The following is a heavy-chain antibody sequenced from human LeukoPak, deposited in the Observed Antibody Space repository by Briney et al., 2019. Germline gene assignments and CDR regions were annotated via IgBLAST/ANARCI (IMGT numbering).Heavy chain of an antibody. Sequence: ASVKVSCKASGGTFSSYAISWVRQAPGQGLEWMGGIIPIFGTANYAQKFQGRVTITTDESTSTAYMELSSLRSEDTAVYYCARDMDNALSSGWYSNGFDPWGQGTLVTVSS. CDR1: GGTFSSYA. CDR3: ARDMDNALSSGWYSNGFDP. V-gene: IGHV1-69*05. D-gene: IGHD6-19*01. CDR2: IIPIFGTA. J-gene: IGHJ5*02.